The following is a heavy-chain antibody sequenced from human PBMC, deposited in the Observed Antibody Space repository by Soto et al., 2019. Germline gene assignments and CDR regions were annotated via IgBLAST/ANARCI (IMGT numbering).Heavy chain of an antibody. V-gene: IGHV4-38-2*01. CDR1: GYSIASGYY. CDR3: ARTFDYYGMDV. Sequence: PSETLSLTCGVSGYSIASGYYLAWVRQPPGKGLEWIGSIYHAGSVYYNPSLNSRVAMSLDTSDNHFSLKLTSVTAADTAVYYCARTFDYYGMDVWGQGTTVTVSS. CDR2: IYHAGSV. J-gene: IGHJ6*02.